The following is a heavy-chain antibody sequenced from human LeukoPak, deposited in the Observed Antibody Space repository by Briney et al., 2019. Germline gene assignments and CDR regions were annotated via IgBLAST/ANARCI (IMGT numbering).Heavy chain of an antibody. J-gene: IGHJ4*02. CDR3: ARQWLVSPLFDY. CDR2: INHSGST. Sequence: SETLSLTCTVSGGSISGYYWSWIRQPPGKGLEWIGEINHSGSTNYNPSLRSRVTVSVHTSKNQLSLKLSSVTAADTAVYYCARQWLVSPLFDYWGQGTLVTVSS. D-gene: IGHD6-19*01. CDR1: GGSISGYY. V-gene: IGHV4-34*01.